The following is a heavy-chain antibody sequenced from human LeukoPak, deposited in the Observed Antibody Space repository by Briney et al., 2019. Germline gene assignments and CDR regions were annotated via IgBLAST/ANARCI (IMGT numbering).Heavy chain of an antibody. CDR1: GFTFRSYA. D-gene: IGHD1-26*01. CDR2: ISVSGEST. J-gene: IGHJ2*01. V-gene: IGHV3-23*01. Sequence: GGSLRLSCAASGFTFRSYAMSWVRQAPGKGLEWVSGISVSGESTYYADSVKGRFTISRDNSKNTLYLQMNNLRAEDTAIYYCAKDRTVGASYWYFDLWGRGTLVTVSS. CDR3: AKDRTVGASYWYFDL.